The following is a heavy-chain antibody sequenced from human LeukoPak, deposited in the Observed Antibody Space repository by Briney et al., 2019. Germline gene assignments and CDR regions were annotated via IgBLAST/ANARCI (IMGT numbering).Heavy chain of an antibody. V-gene: IGHV4-34*01. CDR2: TNHSGSN. CDR3: ARGDYYDSSGYYYGYHFDY. J-gene: IGHJ4*02. Sequence: SETLSLTCAVYGGSFSGYYWSWIRQPPGKGLEWIGETNHSGSNNYNPSLKSRVTISVDTSKNQFSLKLSSVTAADTAVYYCARGDYYDSSGYYYGYHFDYWGQGTLVTVSS. D-gene: IGHD3-22*01. CDR1: GGSFSGYY.